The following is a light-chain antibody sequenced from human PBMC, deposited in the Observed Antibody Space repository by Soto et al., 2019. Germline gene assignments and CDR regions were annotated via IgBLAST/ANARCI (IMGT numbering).Light chain of an antibody. CDR1: QRVSSRY. CDR3: QQYSSSPRVT. J-gene: IGKJ5*01. CDR2: GAS. Sequence: EIVLTQSPGTLSLSPGERATFSCRASQRVSSRYLAWYQQKPGQAPRLLIYGASSRATGIPDRFSGSGSGTDFTLTISRLEPEDFAVYYCQQYSSSPRVTFGQGTRLEIK. V-gene: IGKV3-20*01.